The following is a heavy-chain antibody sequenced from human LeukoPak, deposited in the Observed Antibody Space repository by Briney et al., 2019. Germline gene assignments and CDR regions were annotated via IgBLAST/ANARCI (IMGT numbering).Heavy chain of an antibody. CDR2: INHSGST. V-gene: IGHV4-34*01. D-gene: IGHD3-10*01. CDR3: ARSGSRGPPDYYGSGSYTY. Sequence: PSGTLSLTCAVYGGSFSGYYWSWIRQPPGKGLEWIGEINHSGSTNYNPSLKSRVTISVDTSKNQSSLKLSSVTAADTAVYYCARSGSRGPPDYYGSGSYTYWGQGTLVTVSS. J-gene: IGHJ4*02. CDR1: GGSFSGYY.